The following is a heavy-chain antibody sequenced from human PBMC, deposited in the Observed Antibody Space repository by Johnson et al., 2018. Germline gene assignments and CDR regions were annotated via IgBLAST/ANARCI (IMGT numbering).Heavy chain of an antibody. D-gene: IGHD3-3*01. CDR2: ISYDGSNK. CDR1: GFTFSSYA. J-gene: IGHJ6*02. Sequence: QVQLVESGGGVVQXGRSLRLXCAASGFTFSSYAMHWVRQAPGKGLEWVAVISYDGSNKSYADSVKGRFPLPEDNSKNTLYLQMKSLRAEDTAVYYCASEMGIIRANYYYYGMDVWGQGTTVTVSS. CDR3: ASEMGIIRANYYYYGMDV. V-gene: IGHV3-30*04.